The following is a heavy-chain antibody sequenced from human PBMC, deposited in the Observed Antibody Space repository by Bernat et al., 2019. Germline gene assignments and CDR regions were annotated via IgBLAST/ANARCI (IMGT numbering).Heavy chain of an antibody. V-gene: IGHV4-39*01. CDR2: IYYSGST. CDR1: GDSISSSSYY. D-gene: IGHD1-26*01. J-gene: IGHJ4*02. Sequence: QLQLQESGPGLVKPSETLSLTCTVSGDSISSSSYYWGWIRQPPGKGLEWIGSIYYSGSTYYNPSLKSRVTISVDTSKNQFSLKLSSVTAADTAVYYCARRGGSYYSLFDYWGQGTLVTVSS. CDR3: ARRGGSYYSLFDY.